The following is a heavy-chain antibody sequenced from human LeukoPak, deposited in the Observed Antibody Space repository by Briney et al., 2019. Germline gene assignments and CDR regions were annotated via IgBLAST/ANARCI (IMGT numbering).Heavy chain of an antibody. CDR2: INSGGNT. V-gene: IGHV3-53*01. CDR3: AKVVAGY. D-gene: IGHD5-12*01. Sequence: GGSLRLSCVASGLTVSSNSVSWVRQAPGKGLEWVSVINSGGNTYYADSVKGRFTFSIDNSKNTLSLQMNSLRAEDTAVYYCAKVVAGYWGQGTLVTVSS. J-gene: IGHJ4*02. CDR1: GLTVSSNS.